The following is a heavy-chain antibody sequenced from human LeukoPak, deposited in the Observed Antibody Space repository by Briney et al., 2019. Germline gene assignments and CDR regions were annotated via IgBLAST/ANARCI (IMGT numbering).Heavy chain of an antibody. CDR3: ARAGYSSSWTPRYFDY. V-gene: IGHV3-21*01. CDR1: GFTFSSYS. Sequence: GGSLRLSCAASGFTFSSYSMNWVRQAPGKGLEWVSFISTSSSYIHNADSVKGRFTISRDNAKNSLYLQMNSLRAEDTAVYYCARAGYSSSWTPRYFDYWGQGTLVTVPS. D-gene: IGHD6-13*01. CDR2: ISTSSSYI. J-gene: IGHJ4*02.